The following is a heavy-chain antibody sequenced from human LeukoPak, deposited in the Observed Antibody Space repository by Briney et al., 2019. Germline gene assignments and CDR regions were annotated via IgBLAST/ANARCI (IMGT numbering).Heavy chain of an antibody. D-gene: IGHD3-22*01. J-gene: IGHJ5*02. CDR2: INHSGST. CDR1: GGSFSGYY. V-gene: IGHV4-34*01. Sequence: SETLSLTCAVYGGSFSGYYWSWIRQPPGKGLEWIGEINHSGSTNYNPSLKSRVTISVDTSKNQFSLKLSSVTAADTAVYYCARVDDSSGTLFDPWGQGTLVTVSS. CDR3: ARVDDSSGTLFDP.